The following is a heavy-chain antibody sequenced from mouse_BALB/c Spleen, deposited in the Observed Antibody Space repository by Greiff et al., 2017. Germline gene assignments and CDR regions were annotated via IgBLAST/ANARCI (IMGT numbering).Heavy chain of an antibody. J-gene: IGHJ3*01. D-gene: IGHD4-1*01. CDR1: GFSLTSYG. CDR3: ARDKNWEFAY. V-gene: IGHV2-9*02. CDR2: IWAGGST. Sequence: VQRVESGPGLVAPSQSLSITCTVSGFSLTSYGVHWVRQPPGKGLEWLGVIWAGGSTNYNSALMSRLSISKDNSKSQVFLKMNSLQTDDTAMYYCARDKNWEFAYWGQGTLVTVSA.